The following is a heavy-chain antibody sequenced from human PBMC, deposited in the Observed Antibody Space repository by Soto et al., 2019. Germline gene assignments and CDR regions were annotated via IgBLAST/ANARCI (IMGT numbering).Heavy chain of an antibody. CDR1: GFTFSDHY. CDR2: IKNKANSYTT. CDR3: ARSGYSSSWPYYYYNMDV. V-gene: IGHV3-72*01. J-gene: IGHJ6*02. Sequence: LRLSCAASGFTFSDHYMDWVRQAPGKGLEWVGRIKNKANSYTTEYAASVKGRFTISRDDSENSLYLQMNSLKTEDTAVYYCARSGYSSSWPYYYYNMDVWGQGTTVTVSS. D-gene: IGHD6-13*01.